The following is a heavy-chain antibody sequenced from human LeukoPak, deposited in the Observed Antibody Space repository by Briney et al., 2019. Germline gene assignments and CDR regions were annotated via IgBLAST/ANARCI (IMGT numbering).Heavy chain of an antibody. J-gene: IGHJ4*02. CDR2: ISISGSTI. CDR1: GFTFSDYY. V-gene: IGHV3-11*01. CDR3: GTNVEMAATTHY. D-gene: IGHD5-24*01. Sequence: PGGSLRLSCAASGFTFSDYYMSWIRQAPGKGLEWVSYISISGSTIYYADSVKGRFTISRDNAKNSLFLQMNSLRAEDTAVYYCGTNVEMAATTHYWGQGTLVTVSS.